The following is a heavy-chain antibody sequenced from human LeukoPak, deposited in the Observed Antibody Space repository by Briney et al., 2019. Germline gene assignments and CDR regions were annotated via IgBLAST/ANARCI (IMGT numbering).Heavy chain of an antibody. D-gene: IGHD5-18*01. CDR3: ARANVDTAMGDFDY. J-gene: IGHJ4*02. V-gene: IGHV3-33*01. Sequence: GGSLRLSCAASGFTFSSYGMHWVRQAPGKGLEWVAVIWYDGSNKYYADSVKGRFTISRDNSKNTLCLQMNSLRAEDTAVYYCARANVDTAMGDFDYWGQGTLVTVSS. CDR1: GFTFSSYG. CDR2: IWYDGSNK.